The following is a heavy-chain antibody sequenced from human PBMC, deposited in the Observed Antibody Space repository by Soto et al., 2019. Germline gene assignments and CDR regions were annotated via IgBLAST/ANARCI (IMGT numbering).Heavy chain of an antibody. CDR1: GFPFRTFT. D-gene: IGHD6-19*01. V-gene: IGHV3-21*01. Sequence: VYLRLSCAASGFPFRTFTINWVRQAPGQVLEWVSTISSNSAYIYYTDALRGRFTISRDNAKNSLHLQMNSLRAEDTAVYYCTRDASRDGGARGWADAGGRRTLVTAPQ. J-gene: IGHJ5*02. CDR3: TRDASRDGGARGWADA. CDR2: ISSNSAYI.